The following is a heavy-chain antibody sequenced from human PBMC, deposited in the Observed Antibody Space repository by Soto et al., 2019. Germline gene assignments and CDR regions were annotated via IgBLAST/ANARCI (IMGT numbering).Heavy chain of an antibody. CDR2: INHSGST. Sequence: QVQLQQWGAGLLKPSETLSLTCAVYGGSFSGYYWSWIRQPPGKGLEWIGEINHSGSTNYNPSLKRRVTISEDTYKNQFSLKRSSGPAADRAVYYCGRGHRFRWLGELLYYWGRGTLVTVS. D-gene: IGHD3-10*01. CDR3: GRGHRFRWLGELLYY. V-gene: IGHV4-34*01. CDR1: GGSFSGYY. J-gene: IGHJ4*02.